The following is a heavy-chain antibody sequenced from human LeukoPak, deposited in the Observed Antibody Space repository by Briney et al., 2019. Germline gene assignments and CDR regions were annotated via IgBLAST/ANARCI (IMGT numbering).Heavy chain of an antibody. J-gene: IGHJ4*02. D-gene: IGHD2-21*01. CDR2: INHSGST. CDR3: ARGGSEDCGGDCYDY. V-gene: IGHV4-34*01. CDR1: GGSFSGYY. Sequence: PSETLSLTCAVYGGSFSGYYWSWIRQPPGKGLEWIGEINHSGSTNYNPSLKSRVTISVDTSKNQFSLKLSSVTAADTAANYCARGGSEDCGGDCYDYWGQGTLVTVSS.